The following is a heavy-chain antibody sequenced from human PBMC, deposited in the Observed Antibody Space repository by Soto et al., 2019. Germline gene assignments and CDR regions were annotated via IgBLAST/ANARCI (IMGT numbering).Heavy chain of an antibody. D-gene: IGHD6-6*01. CDR2: IIPIFGTA. Sequence: SVKVSCKASGGTFSSYAISWVRQAPGQGLEWMGGIIPIFGTANYAQKFQGRVTITADESTSTAYMELSSLRSEDTAVYYCARDRVGQLLDYYYYGMDVWGQGTTVTVSS. J-gene: IGHJ6*02. V-gene: IGHV1-69*13. CDR3: ARDRVGQLLDYYYYGMDV. CDR1: GGTFSSYA.